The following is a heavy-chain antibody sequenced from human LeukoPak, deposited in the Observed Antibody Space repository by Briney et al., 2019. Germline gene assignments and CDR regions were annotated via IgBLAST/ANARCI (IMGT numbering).Heavy chain of an antibody. V-gene: IGHV4-59*01. J-gene: IGHJ4*02. CDR1: GGSISSYY. Sequence: SETLSLTCSVSGGSISSYYWSWIRQPPGKGLEWIGYIYDSGSTHYNPSLKSRVTITVDTSKNQFSLKLSSVTAADTAVYFCARGLAVSGRSSLDFWGQGTLVTVSS. CDR3: ARGLAVSGRSSLDF. CDR2: IYDSGST. D-gene: IGHD6-19*01.